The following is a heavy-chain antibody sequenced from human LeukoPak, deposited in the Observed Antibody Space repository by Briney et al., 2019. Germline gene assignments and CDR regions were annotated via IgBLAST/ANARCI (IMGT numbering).Heavy chain of an antibody. Sequence: GGSLRLSCAASGFTFISYSMNWVRQAPGKGLEWVSSISSSSGYIYYADSVKGRFTISRDNAKNSLYLQMNSLRAEDTAVYYCARGYYGDYVTDYWGQGTLVTVSS. J-gene: IGHJ4*02. CDR1: GFTFISYS. V-gene: IGHV3-21*01. CDR3: ARGYYGDYVTDY. CDR2: ISSSSGYI. D-gene: IGHD4-17*01.